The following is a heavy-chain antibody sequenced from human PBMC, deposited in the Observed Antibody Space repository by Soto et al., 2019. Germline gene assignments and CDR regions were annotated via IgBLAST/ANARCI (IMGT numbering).Heavy chain of an antibody. CDR3: ARVGVVTAIYAFDI. D-gene: IGHD2-21*02. Sequence: SETLSLTCTVSGGSISSGGYYWSWIRQHPGKGLEWIGYIYYSGSTYYNPSLKSRVTISVGTSKNQFSLKLSSVTAADTAVYYCARVGVVTAIYAFDIWGQGTMVTVSS. CDR2: IYYSGST. CDR1: GGSISSGGYY. V-gene: IGHV4-31*03. J-gene: IGHJ3*02.